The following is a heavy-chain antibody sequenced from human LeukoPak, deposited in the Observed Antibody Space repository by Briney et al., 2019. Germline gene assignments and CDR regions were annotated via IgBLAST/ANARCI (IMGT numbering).Heavy chain of an antibody. J-gene: IGHJ4*02. D-gene: IGHD3-22*01. CDR2: IWYDGSNK. V-gene: IGHV3-33*06. CDR1: GFTFSSYG. Sequence: GGSLRLSCAASGFTFSSYGMHWVRQAPGGGLEWVAVIWYDGSNKYYADSVKGRFTISRDNSKNTLYLQMNSLRAEDTAVYYCAKVALAPDSSGLDYWGQGTLVTVSS. CDR3: AKVALAPDSSGLDY.